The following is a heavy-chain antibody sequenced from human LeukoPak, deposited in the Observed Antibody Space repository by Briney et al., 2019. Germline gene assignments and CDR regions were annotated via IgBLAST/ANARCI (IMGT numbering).Heavy chain of an antibody. D-gene: IGHD6-6*01. V-gene: IGHV3-48*01. Sequence: GGSLRLSCAASGFTFRSYNMNWVRQAPGEGLEWVSYITGGSTTIYYADSVKGRFTISRDNAKNSLYLQMNSLRAEDTAVYYCARGEWSSSPFDYWGQGTLVTVSS. CDR2: ITGGSTTI. CDR3: ARGEWSSSPFDY. J-gene: IGHJ4*02. CDR1: GFTFRSYN.